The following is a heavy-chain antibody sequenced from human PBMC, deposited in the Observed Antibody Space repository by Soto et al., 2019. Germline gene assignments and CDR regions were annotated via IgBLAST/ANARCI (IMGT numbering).Heavy chain of an antibody. CDR1: GFTFSSYA. CDR3: AKGSWIQLWSPHFDY. V-gene: IGHV3-23*01. D-gene: IGHD5-18*01. CDR2: ISGSGGST. Sequence: GGSLRLSCAASGFTFSSYAMSWVRQAPGKGLEWVSAISGSGGSTYYADSVKGRFTISRDNSKNTLYPQMNSLRAEDTAVYYCAKGSWIQLWSPHFDYWGQGTLVTVSS. J-gene: IGHJ4*02.